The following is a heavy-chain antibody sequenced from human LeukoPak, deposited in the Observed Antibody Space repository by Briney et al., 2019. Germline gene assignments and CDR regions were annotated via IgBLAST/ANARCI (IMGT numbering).Heavy chain of an antibody. CDR2: IYYIGKT. V-gene: IGHV4-39*07. D-gene: IGHD3-22*01. J-gene: IGHJ4*02. CDR1: GGSVSSGNYY. CDR3: ARDSYLDTSGSFADYFDS. Sequence: SETLSLTCTVSGGSVSSGNYYWGWIRQPPGKGLEWIGSIYYIGKTYYNPSLKSRVFITADTSKNQFSLKLGSVTVADTAMYFCARDSYLDTSGSFADYFDSWGQGTLVTVSS.